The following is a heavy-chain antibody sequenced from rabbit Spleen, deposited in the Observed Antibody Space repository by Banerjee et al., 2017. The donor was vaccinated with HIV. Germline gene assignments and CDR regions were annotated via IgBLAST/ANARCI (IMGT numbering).Heavy chain of an antibody. CDR1: GVDFSTYS. V-gene: IGHV1S43*01. CDR3: VREAGYGGIDNPFNL. Sequence: QQQLEESGGGLVKPGGTLTLTCKASGVDFSTYSMSWVRQAPGKGLEWIGYIVPIFGVTYYANWVNGRFTISSHNAQNTLYLQLNSLTAADTATYFCVREAGYGGIDNPFNLWGPGTLVTVS. CDR2: IVPIFGVT. D-gene: IGHD4-2*01. J-gene: IGHJ4*01.